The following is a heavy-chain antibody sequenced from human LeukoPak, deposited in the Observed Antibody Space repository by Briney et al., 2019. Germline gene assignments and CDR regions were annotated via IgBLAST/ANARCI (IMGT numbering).Heavy chain of an antibody. D-gene: IGHD4-17*01. V-gene: IGHV1-18*01. J-gene: IGHJ3*02. CDR1: GYTFTSYG. CDR2: ISAYNGNT. Sequence: GASVKVSCKASGYTFTSYGISWVRQAPGQGLEWMGWISAYNGNTNYAQKLQGRVTMTTDTSTSTAYMELRSLRSDDTAVYYCARDLTTVTTSAFDIWGQGTMVTVSS. CDR3: ARDLTTVTTSAFDI.